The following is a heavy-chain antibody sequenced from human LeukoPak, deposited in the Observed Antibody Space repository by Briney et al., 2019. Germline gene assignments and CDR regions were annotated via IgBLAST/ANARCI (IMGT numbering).Heavy chain of an antibody. J-gene: IGHJ4*02. D-gene: IGHD6-13*01. CDR3: ARFSLSFSSSWHYYFDY. V-gene: IGHV3-23*01. CDR2: ISGSGGST. Sequence: PGGSLRLSCAASGFTFSSYAMSWVRQAPGKGLEWVSAISGSGGSTYYADSVKGRFTISRDNSKNTLYLQMNSLRSDDTAVYYCARFSLSFSSSWHYYFDYWGQGTLVTVSS. CDR1: GFTFSSYA.